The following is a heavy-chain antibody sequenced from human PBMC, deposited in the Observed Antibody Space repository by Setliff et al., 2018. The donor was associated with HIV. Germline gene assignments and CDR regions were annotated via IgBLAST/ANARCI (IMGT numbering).Heavy chain of an antibody. V-gene: IGHV3-21*06. J-gene: IGHJ4*02. Sequence: PGGSLRLSCVVSGFTFITSTMNWVRQAPGKGLEWVASISSSGTYIHYADSVKGRFSISRDNAQNSLSLQMSSLRPEDTAVYYCAAVFTGGPGRSLDYWGPGTLVTVSS. CDR3: AAVFTGGPGRSLDY. CDR2: ISSSGTYI. D-gene: IGHD2-15*01. CDR1: GFTFITST.